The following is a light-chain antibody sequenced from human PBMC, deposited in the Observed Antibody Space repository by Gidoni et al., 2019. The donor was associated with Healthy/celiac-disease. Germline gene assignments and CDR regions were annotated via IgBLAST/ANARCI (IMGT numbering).Light chain of an antibody. Sequence: DIQMTESPSSLSASVGDRVTITCRASQSISSYLNWYQQKPGKAPKLLIYAASSLQSGLPSRFSGCGSVTDFTLTISSLQPADFATDYCQQRYSTPRSFGQGTKLEIK. J-gene: IGKJ2*04. CDR1: QSISSY. V-gene: IGKV1-39*01. CDR2: AAS. CDR3: QQRYSTPRS.